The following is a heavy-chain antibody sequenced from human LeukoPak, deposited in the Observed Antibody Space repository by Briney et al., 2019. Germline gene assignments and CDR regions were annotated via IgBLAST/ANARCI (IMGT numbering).Heavy chain of an antibody. CDR1: GFTFNNYE. Sequence: GGSLRLSCAASGFTFNNYEMNWVRQAPGKGLEWVSYISSSGSTKHYADSAKGRFTISRDNAKNSLYLQMNSLRAEDTAVYYCARGDCSSTSCRPYYFDYWGQGTLVTVSS. CDR2: ISSSGSTK. J-gene: IGHJ4*02. V-gene: IGHV3-48*03. CDR3: ARGDCSSTSCRPYYFDY. D-gene: IGHD2-2*01.